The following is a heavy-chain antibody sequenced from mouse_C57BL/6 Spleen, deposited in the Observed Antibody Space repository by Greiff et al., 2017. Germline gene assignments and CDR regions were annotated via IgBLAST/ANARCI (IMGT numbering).Heavy chain of an antibody. CDR2: IDPNSGGT. V-gene: IGHV1-72*01. J-gene: IGHJ4*01. CDR3: ARRGTTVVATNYAMDY. Sequence: QVQLQQPGAELVKPGASVKLSCKASGYTFTSYWMHWVKQRPGRGLEWMGRIDPNSGGTKYNEKFKSKATLTVDKPSSTAYMQLSSLTSEDSAVYYCARRGTTVVATNYAMDYWGQGTSGTVSS. CDR1: GYTFTSYW. D-gene: IGHD1-1*01.